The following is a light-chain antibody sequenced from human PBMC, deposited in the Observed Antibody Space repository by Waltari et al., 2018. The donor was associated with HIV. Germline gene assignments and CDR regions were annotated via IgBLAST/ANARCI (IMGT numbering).Light chain of an antibody. Sequence: HSVLTQPASMSGSLGQSNTISCLGSSHDVGGFNYDSWYQQSPDKAPRLGIYEVSNGPAGVSCVFCGSKSRSASSLTISGLQPEDEADYYCCSYSSSGTVLFGGGSRLTVL. CDR2: EVS. CDR1: SHDVGGFNY. J-gene: IGLJ2*01. V-gene: IGLV2-14*01. CDR3: CSYSSSGTVL.